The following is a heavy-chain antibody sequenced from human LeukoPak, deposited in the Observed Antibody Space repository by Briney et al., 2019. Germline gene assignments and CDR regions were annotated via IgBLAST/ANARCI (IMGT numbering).Heavy chain of an antibody. Sequence: SVKVSCKASGGTFSSYAISWVRQAPGQGREWMGGIIPIFGTANYAQKFQGRVTITADESTSTAYMELSSLRSEDTAVYYCARGPKFLEWLYPYSWFDPWGQGTLGTVSS. J-gene: IGHJ5*02. CDR2: IIPIFGTA. CDR1: GGTFSSYA. V-gene: IGHV1-69*13. D-gene: IGHD3-3*01. CDR3: ARGPKFLEWLYPYSWFDP.